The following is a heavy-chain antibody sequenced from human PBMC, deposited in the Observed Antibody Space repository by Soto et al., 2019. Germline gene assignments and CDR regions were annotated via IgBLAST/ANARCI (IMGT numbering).Heavy chain of an antibody. Sequence: PSETLSLTCTVSGGSISSGDYYWSWIRQPPGKGLEWIGYIYYSGSTYYNPSLKSRVTISVDTSKNQFSLKLSSVTAADTAVYYCARVGDSGSYYDSSGYISGYWGQGTLVTVSS. CDR1: GGSISSGDYY. V-gene: IGHV4-30-4*01. CDR2: IYYSGST. D-gene: IGHD3-22*01. J-gene: IGHJ4*02. CDR3: ARVGDSGSYYDSSGYISGY.